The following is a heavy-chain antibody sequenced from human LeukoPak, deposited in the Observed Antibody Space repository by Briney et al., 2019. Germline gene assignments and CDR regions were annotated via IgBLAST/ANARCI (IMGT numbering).Heavy chain of an antibody. CDR2: ISGSGGST. J-gene: IGHJ4*02. CDR1: GFTFSSYA. Sequence: GGSLRLSCAASGFTFSSYAMSWVRQAPGKGREWASAISGSGGSTYYADSVKGRFTISRDNSKNTLYLQMNSLRAEDTAVYYCAKDPFGGWDYWGQGTLVTVSS. V-gene: IGHV3-23*01. CDR3: AKDPFGGWDY. D-gene: IGHD3-16*01.